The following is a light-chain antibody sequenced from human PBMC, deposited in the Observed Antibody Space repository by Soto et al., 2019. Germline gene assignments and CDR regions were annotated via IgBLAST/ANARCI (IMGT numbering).Light chain of an antibody. V-gene: IGLV2-14*01. CDR1: SSDVGAYNY. J-gene: IGLJ3*02. CDR3: SSYTSSSTWV. CDR2: EVR. Sequence: QSALTQPASVSGSPGQSITISCTGTSSDVGAYNYVSWYQQHPGKAPKLMIYEVRNRPSGVSDRFSGSRSGNTASLTISGIQAEDESDYYCSSYTSSSTWVFGGGTKLTVL.